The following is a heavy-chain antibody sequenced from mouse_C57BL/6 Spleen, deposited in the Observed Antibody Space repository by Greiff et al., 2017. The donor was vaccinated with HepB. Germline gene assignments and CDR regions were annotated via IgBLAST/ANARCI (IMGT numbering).Heavy chain of an antibody. J-gene: IGHJ3*01. D-gene: IGHD2-1*01. CDR3: ASQGIYYGTFAY. V-gene: IGHV1-55*01. CDR1: GYTFTSYW. CDR2: IYPGSGST. Sequence: QVQLQQPGAELVKPGASVKMSCKASGYTFTSYWITWVKQRPGQGLEWIGDIYPGSGSTNYNEKFKSKATLTVDTSSSTAYMQLSSLTSEDSAVYYCASQGIYYGTFAYWGQGTLVTVSA.